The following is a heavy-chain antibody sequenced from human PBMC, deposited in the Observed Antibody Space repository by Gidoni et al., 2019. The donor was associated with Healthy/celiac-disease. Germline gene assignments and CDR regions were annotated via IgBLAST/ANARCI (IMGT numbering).Heavy chain of an antibody. CDR1: GFTFSSYE. CDR2: ISSSGSTI. D-gene: IGHD6-13*01. J-gene: IGHJ6*02. Sequence: EVQLVESGGGLVQPGGSLRLSCAASGFTFSSYEMNWVRQAPGKGLEWVSYISSSGSTIYYADSVKGRFTISRDNAKNSLYLQMNSLRAEDTAVYYCARDTGSSSWIVFDYYYYYGMDVWGQGTTVTVSS. CDR3: ARDTGSSSWIVFDYYYYYGMDV. V-gene: IGHV3-48*03.